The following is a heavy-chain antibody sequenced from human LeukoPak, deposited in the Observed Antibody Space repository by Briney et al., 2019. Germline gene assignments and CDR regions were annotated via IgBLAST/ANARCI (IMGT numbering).Heavy chain of an antibody. CDR2: ISWNSGSI. Sequence: GGSLRLSCAASGFTFDDYAMHWVRQAPGKGLEWVSGISWNSGSIGYADSVKGRFTISRDNAKNSLYLQMNSLRAEDTALYYCATDFSGDLYYFDYWGQGTLVTVSS. CDR1: GFTFDDYA. D-gene: IGHD2-15*01. J-gene: IGHJ4*02. V-gene: IGHV3-9*01. CDR3: ATDFSGDLYYFDY.